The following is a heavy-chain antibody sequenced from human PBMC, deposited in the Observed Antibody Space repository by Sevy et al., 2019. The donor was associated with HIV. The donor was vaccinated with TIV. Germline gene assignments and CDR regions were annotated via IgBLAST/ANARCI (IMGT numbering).Heavy chain of an antibody. CDR3: AHETFGRFES. CDR1: GFTFSANW. V-gene: IGHV3-7*01. CDR2: IKADGSDK. D-gene: IGHD3-16*01. J-gene: IGHJ4*02. Sequence: GGSLRLSCAASGFTFSANWMNWVRQAPGKGLEWVAKIKADGSDKYYVDSVEGRFTISRDNAKNLLFLQMNSLRVEDTAVYYCAHETFGRFESWGQGTLVTVSS.